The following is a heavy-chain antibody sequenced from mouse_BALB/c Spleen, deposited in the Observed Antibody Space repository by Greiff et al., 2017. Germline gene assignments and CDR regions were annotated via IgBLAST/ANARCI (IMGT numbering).Heavy chain of an antibody. J-gene: IGHJ3*01. Sequence: EVQRVESGGGLVKPGGSLKLSCAASGFTFSSYAMSWVRQTPEKRLEWVASISSGGSTYYPDSVKGRFTISRDNARNILYLQMSSLRSEDTAMYYCARNGNSWFAYWGQGTLVTVSA. CDR1: GFTFSSYA. CDR2: ISSGGST. V-gene: IGHV5-6-5*01. D-gene: IGHD2-1*01. CDR3: ARNGNSWFAY.